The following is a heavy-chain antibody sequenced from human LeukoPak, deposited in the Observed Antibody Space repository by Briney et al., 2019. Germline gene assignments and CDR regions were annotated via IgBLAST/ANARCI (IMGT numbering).Heavy chain of an antibody. CDR1: GYTFTSYD. V-gene: IGHV1-8*01. CDR2: MNPNSGNT. CDR3: ARAGHDYVWGRMYYYYGMDV. J-gene: IGHJ6*02. D-gene: IGHD3-16*01. Sequence: ASVKVSCKASGYTFTSYDINWVRQATGQGLEWTGWMNPNSGNTGYAQKFQGRVTVTRNTSISTAYMELSSLRSEDTAVYYCARAGHDYVWGRMYYYYGMDVWGQGTTVTVSS.